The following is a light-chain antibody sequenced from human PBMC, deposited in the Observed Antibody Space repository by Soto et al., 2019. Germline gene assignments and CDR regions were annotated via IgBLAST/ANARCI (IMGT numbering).Light chain of an antibody. CDR1: QGISNS. CDR2: AAS. Sequence: DIQMTQSPSSPSAFVGGRVTITCRASQGISNSLAWYQQKPGKGPKLLIYAASTLQSGVPSRFSGSGSGTDFTLTISSLQPEDVATYYCQKYNSAPLTFGPGTKVDIK. V-gene: IGKV1-27*01. CDR3: QKYNSAPLT. J-gene: IGKJ3*01.